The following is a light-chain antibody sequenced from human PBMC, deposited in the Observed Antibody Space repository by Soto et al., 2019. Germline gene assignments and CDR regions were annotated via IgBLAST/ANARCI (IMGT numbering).Light chain of an antibody. J-gene: IGKJ1*01. CDR2: GAS. CDR1: QSISSN. CDR3: QHYSNWPPWT. Sequence: EIVMTQSPATLSVSPGERATLSCRAGQSISSNLAWYQQKPGQAPRLLIYGASTRATGIPARFSGSGSGTEFTLTISSLQSEDFAVYYCQHYSNWPPWTFGQGTKVEIK. V-gene: IGKV3-15*01.